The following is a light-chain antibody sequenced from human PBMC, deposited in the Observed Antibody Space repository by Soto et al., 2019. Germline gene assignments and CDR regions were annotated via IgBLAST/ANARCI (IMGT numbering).Light chain of an antibody. CDR2: GAS. Sequence: PGERVTLSCSASQCVSSSYLTWYQQKPGQAPRLLIYGASTRATSIPARFSGSGSGTDCTLTISSLQPEDFAVYYCQQDYNLPWTFGQGTKVEIK. CDR1: QCVSSSY. CDR3: QQDYNLPWT. J-gene: IGKJ1*01. V-gene: IGKV3D-7*01.